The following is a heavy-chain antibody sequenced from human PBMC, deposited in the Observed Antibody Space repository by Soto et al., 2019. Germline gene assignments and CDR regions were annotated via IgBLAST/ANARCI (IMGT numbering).Heavy chain of an antibody. J-gene: IGHJ4*02. V-gene: IGHV1-46*01. D-gene: IGHD3-22*01. Sequence: ASVKVSCKASGYTFTSYYMHWVRQAPGQGLEWVGIINPSGGSTSYAQKFQGRVTMTRDTSTSTVYMELSSLRSEDTAVYYCARDPSYYDSSGPLGYWGQGTLVTVSA. CDR2: INPSGGST. CDR3: ARDPSYYDSSGPLGY. CDR1: GYTFTSYY.